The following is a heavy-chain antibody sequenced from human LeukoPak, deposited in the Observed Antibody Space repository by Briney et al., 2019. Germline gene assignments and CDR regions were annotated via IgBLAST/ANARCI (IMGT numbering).Heavy chain of an antibody. D-gene: IGHD3-16*01. CDR3: AGVEGGDWFDP. Sequence: PGGSLRLSCAASGFTFSSYGMHWVRQAPGKGLEWVAFIRYDGSSKYYADSVKGRFTISRDNSKNTLYLQMNSLRPEDTAVYYCAGVEGGDWFDPWGQGTLVTVSS. CDR2: IRYDGSSK. V-gene: IGHV3-30*02. CDR1: GFTFSSYG. J-gene: IGHJ5*02.